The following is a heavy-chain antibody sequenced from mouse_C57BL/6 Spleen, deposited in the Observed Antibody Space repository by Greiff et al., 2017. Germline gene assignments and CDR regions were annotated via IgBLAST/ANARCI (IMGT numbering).Heavy chain of an antibody. J-gene: IGHJ3*01. V-gene: IGHV1-72*01. D-gene: IGHD1-1*01. CDR1: GYTFTSYW. CDR3: AGGDYASSLPWFAY. Sequence: QVQLQQSGAELVKPGASVKLSCKASGYTFTSYWMHWVKQRPGQGLEWIGSINPNNGGTKYNEKFKSKATLTVDKPSSTAYMQLSSLTSEDSAVYYCAGGDYASSLPWFAYWGQGTLVTVSA. CDR2: INPNNGGT.